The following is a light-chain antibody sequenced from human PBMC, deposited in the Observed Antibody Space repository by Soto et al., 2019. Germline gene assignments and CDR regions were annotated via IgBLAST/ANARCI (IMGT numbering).Light chain of an antibody. CDR1: TGSIGSSY. CDR3: QSYDSTSVV. CDR2: EDD. V-gene: IGLV6-57*04. J-gene: IGLJ2*01. Sequence: NFMLTQPHSVSGSPGETVTISCTRSTGSIGSSYVQWFQQRPGSAPTTVIYEDDERPSGVPDRFSGSIDISSKSASLTISGLKTEDEAVYYCQSYDSTSVVFGGGTKLTV.